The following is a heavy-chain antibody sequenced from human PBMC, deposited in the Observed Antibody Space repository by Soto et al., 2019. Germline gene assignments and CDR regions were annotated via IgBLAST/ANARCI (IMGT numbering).Heavy chain of an antibody. CDR2: INPNSGGT. D-gene: IGHD3-22*01. Sequence: ASVKVSCKASGYTFTGYYMHWVRQAPGQGLEWMGWINPNSGGTNYAQKFQGRVTMTRDTSISTAYMELSSVTAADTAVYYCARGPHYYDSSGYYDFDYWGQGTLVTVSS. J-gene: IGHJ4*02. CDR1: GYTFTGYY. CDR3: ARGPHYYDSSGYYDFDY. V-gene: IGHV1-2*02.